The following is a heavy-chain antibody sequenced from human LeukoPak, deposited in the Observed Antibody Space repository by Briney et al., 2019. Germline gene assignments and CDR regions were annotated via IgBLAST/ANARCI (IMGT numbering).Heavy chain of an antibody. J-gene: IGHJ4*02. Sequence: GGSLRLFCAASGFTFSSYSMNWVRQAPGKGLEWVSYISSSSSTIYYADSVKGRFTISRDNAKNSLYLQMNSLRAEDTAVYYCARDANWGSLDYWGQGTLVTVSS. V-gene: IGHV3-48*04. CDR3: ARDANWGSLDY. CDR1: GFTFSSYS. D-gene: IGHD7-27*01. CDR2: ISSSSSTI.